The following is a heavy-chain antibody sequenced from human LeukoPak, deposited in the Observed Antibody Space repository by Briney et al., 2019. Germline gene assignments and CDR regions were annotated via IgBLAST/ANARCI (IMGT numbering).Heavy chain of an antibody. CDR2: ISGTNDNT. CDR3: AKGRGTTVTSAANY. D-gene: IGHD4-17*01. CDR1: GFTVSNNY. V-gene: IGHV3-23*01. Sequence: GGSLRLSCAASGFTVSNNYMNWARQAPGKGLEWVSSISGTNDNTYYADSVKDRFTISRDNSKNTLSLQMNSPRAEDTAVYYCAKGRGTTVTSAANYWGQGNLLTVSS. J-gene: IGHJ4*02.